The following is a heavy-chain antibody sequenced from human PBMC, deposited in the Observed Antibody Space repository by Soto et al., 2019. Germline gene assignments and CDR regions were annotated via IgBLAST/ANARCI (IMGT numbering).Heavy chain of an antibody. CDR2: IYYGGTT. D-gene: IGHD3-3*01. J-gene: IGHJ5*02. Sequence: SETLSLTCTVSGGSVSSGNYYWVWIRQPPGKGLEWIGSIYYGGTTYYNASLKSRVTISVDTSKNQFSLKLTSVTASDTAVYYCARVPYDFWSGYYQRDVEFDPWGQGTLVTVSS. V-gene: IGHV4-39*07. CDR3: ARVPYDFWSGYYQRDVEFDP. CDR1: GGSVSSGNYY.